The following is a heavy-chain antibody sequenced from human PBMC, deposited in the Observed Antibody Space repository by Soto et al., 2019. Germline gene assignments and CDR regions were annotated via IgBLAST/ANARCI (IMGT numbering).Heavy chain of an antibody. J-gene: IGHJ3*02. CDR1: XGSFSSYA. D-gene: IGHD3-22*01. CDR2: IIPNFGTA. CDR3: ARATRTITMILLGAFDI. Sequence: VQSGAEVEKPGXSVEVSXXXXXGSFSSYAIXXXXXXXXXXXXXXXGIIPNFGTANYAQKFHGRVTITADETTSTAYMELSRLRSEDTAVYYCARATRTITMILLGAFDIWGQGTIVTVSS. V-gene: IGHV1-69*01.